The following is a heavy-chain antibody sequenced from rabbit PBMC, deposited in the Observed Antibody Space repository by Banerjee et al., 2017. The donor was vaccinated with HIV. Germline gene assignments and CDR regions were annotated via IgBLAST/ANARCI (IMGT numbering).Heavy chain of an antibody. Sequence: QEQLVESGGGLVKPGASLTLTFTASGFSFSSGHDMCWVRQAPGKGLEWIACIGTGFGDPSYAPWAKGRFSVSKTSSTTVTLQVTSLTAADTATYFCARETWGVTGHYRLWGPGTLVTVS. CDR3: ARETWGVTGHYRL. D-gene: IGHD1-1*01. CDR1: GFSFSSGHD. V-gene: IGHV1S45*01. J-gene: IGHJ4*01. CDR2: IGTGFGDP.